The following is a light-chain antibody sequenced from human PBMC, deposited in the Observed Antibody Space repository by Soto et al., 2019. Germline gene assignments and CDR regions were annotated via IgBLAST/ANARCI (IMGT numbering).Light chain of an antibody. Sequence: EIVLTQSPGTLSLSPGEGATLSCRASQSINIKLAWYQKKSGQAPRLLIYDASTRAYGIPDRLSGSGSGTDFSLTISRLEPEDCAVYSCQQYAGSLYTFAQGTKLDIK. CDR2: DAS. V-gene: IGKV3-20*01. J-gene: IGKJ2*01. CDR1: QSINIK. CDR3: QQYAGSLYT.